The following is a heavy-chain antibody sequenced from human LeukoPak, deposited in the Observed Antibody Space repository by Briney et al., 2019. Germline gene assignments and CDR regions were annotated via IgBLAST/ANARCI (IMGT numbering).Heavy chain of an antibody. V-gene: IGHV3-48*04. CDR3: ATDTSETAAFDY. CDR2: IVGSSSNM. D-gene: IGHD1-1*01. J-gene: IGHJ4*02. Sequence: GGSLRLSCTASGFSFSTYSMNWVRQAPGKGPEWVSYIVGSSSNMYYADSVKGRFTISRDNAKNSLYLQMGSLRAEDTAVYYCATDTSETAAFDYWGQGTLVTVSS. CDR1: GFSFSTYS.